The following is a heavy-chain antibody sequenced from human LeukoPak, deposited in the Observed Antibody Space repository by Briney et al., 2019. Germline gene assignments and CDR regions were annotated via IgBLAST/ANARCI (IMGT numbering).Heavy chain of an antibody. V-gene: IGHV1-8*01. CDR2: MNPNSGNT. D-gene: IGHD5-12*01. CDR1: GYTFTSYD. CDR3: ARAGYSGYDGEYYYYYGMDV. Sequence: ASVKVSCKASGYTFTSYDINWVRPATGQGLEWMGWMNPNSGNTGYAQKFQGRVTMTRNTSISTAYMELSSLRSEDTAVYYCARAGYSGYDGEYYYYYGMDVWGQGTTVTVSS. J-gene: IGHJ6*02.